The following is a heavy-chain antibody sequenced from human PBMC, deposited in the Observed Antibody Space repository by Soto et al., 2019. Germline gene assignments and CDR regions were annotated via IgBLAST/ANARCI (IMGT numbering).Heavy chain of an antibody. D-gene: IGHD4-17*01. Sequence: EVQLVESGGGLVQPGGSLRLSCAVSGFTFSDHYMDWVRQAPGKGLEWVGRTRNKANSHSTEYAASVKGRFTISRDDSRGSLYLQMNSLKTEDTAVYYCTSSWGDYRYFDHWGQGTLVTVSS. CDR3: TSSWGDYRYFDH. J-gene: IGHJ4*02. CDR2: TRNKANSHST. V-gene: IGHV3-72*01. CDR1: GFTFSDHY.